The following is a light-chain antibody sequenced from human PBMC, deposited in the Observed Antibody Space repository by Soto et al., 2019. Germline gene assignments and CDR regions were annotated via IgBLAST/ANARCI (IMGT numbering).Light chain of an antibody. Sequence: DIQMTQSPSSVSASVGDRVTITCRARQDISNWLAWYQQKPGKAPRLLIYAASTLQSGVPSRFSGSGSGTEFTLTITSLQPEDYATYYCQQGNSFPRTFGQGTKLEIK. J-gene: IGKJ2*01. V-gene: IGKV1D-12*01. CDR3: QQGNSFPRT. CDR2: AAS. CDR1: QDISNW.